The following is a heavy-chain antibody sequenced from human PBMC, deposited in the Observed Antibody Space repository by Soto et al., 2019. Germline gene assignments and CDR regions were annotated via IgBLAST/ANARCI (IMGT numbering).Heavy chain of an antibody. CDR3: AREDV. CDR2: IKQDGSEQ. CDR1: GFTFSGYW. Sequence: EVQLVESGGGLVQPGGSLRLSCAASGFTFSGYWMSWVRQAPGKGLEWVANIKQDGSEQFYVDSVKGRFTISRDNAKITLYLQSKSLTAEDTAVYYCAREDVWGQGTTVTVSS. J-gene: IGHJ6*02. V-gene: IGHV3-7*05.